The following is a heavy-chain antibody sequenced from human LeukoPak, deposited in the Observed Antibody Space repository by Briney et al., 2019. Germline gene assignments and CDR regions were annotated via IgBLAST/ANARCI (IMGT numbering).Heavy chain of an antibody. CDR2: INRSGST. Sequence: PSETLSLTCAVYGVSFSGYFWSWIRQPPGKGLEWIGEINRSGSTTYNPSLKSRVTISVDTSKNQFSLKLNSVTAADTAVYYCARFGTYWGQGTLVTVSS. CDR1: GVSFSGYF. V-gene: IGHV4-34*01. D-gene: IGHD3-10*01. CDR3: ARFGTY. J-gene: IGHJ4*02.